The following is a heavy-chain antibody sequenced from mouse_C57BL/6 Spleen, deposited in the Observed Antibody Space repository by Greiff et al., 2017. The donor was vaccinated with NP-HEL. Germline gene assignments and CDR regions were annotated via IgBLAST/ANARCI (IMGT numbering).Heavy chain of an antibody. D-gene: IGHD2-5*01. CDR2: IYPGSGST. Sequence: VQLQQPGAELVKPGASVKMSCKASGYTFTSYWITWVKQRPGQGLEWIGDIYPGSGSTNYNEKFKSKATLTVDTSSSTAYMQLSSLTSEDSAVYYCARGEYSKGGFAYWGQGTLVTVSA. V-gene: IGHV1-55*01. J-gene: IGHJ3*01. CDR1: GYTFTSYW. CDR3: ARGEYSKGGFAY.